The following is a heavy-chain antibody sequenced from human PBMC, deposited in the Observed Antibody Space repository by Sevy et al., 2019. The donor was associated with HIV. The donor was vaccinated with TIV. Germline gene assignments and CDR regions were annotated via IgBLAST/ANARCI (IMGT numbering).Heavy chain of an antibody. J-gene: IGHJ4*02. Sequence: GGSLRLSCAGSGFTFSSCWMTWVRQAPGTGLEWVANIKQDGSMKYYVNSVKGRFTISRDNAKNSVYLQMNSLRAEDTAIYYCARSIAAIGPDYWGQGTLVTVSS. D-gene: IGHD6-13*01. CDR2: IKQDGSMK. CDR1: GFTFSSCW. CDR3: ARSIAAIGPDY. V-gene: IGHV3-7*01.